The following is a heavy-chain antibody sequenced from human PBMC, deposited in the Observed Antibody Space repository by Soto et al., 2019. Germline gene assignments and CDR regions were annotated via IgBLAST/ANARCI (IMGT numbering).Heavy chain of an antibody. CDR1: GFTFSSYG. V-gene: IGHV3-33*01. D-gene: IGHD2-2*01. J-gene: IGHJ6*02. CDR2: IWYDGRNK. CDR3: ARDDTDIVLVTAAMEDYYYGMDV. Sequence: QVQLVESGGGVVQPGRSLRLSCAASGFTFSSYGMHWVRQAPGKGLEWVAVIWYDGRNKYYADSVKGRFTNSRDNSKNTLYLQMNSLRAEERAVYYYARDDTDIVLVTAAMEDYYYGMDVWGQGTKVTVSS.